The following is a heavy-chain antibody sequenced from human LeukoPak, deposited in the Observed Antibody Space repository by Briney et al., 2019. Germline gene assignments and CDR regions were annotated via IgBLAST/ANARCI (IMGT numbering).Heavy chain of an antibody. CDR1: GDSVSSNDAA. J-gene: IGHJ4*02. CDR2: TYYRSKWYY. CDR3: AREPSGHSGSFDS. Sequence: SQTLSLTCAISGDSVSSNDAAWNCIRQSPSRGLECLGRTYYRSKWYYDYAVSVKSRITINPDTSKNQFSLQLNSVTPDDTAVFYCAREPSGHSGSFDSWGQGTLVTVSS. D-gene: IGHD4-23*01. V-gene: IGHV6-1*01.